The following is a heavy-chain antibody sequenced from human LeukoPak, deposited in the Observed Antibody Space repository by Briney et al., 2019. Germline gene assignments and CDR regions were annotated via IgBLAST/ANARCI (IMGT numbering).Heavy chain of an antibody. CDR2: IIPIFGTA. Sequence: SVKVSCKASGGTFSSYAISWVRQAPGQGLEWMGGIIPIFGTANYAQKFQGRVTITTDESTSTAYMELSSLRSEDTAVYYCARHHGIDFWSGYNPWSPFDPWGQGTLVTVSS. V-gene: IGHV1-69*05. J-gene: IGHJ5*02. D-gene: IGHD3-3*01. CDR3: ARHHGIDFWSGYNPWSPFDP. CDR1: GGTFSSYA.